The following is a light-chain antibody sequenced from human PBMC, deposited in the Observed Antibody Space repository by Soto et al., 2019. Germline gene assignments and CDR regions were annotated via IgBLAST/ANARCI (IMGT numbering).Light chain of an antibody. CDR1: QSVSSN. Sequence: EIVMTQSPAILSVSPVERATLSCRASQSVSSNLAWFQQKPGQTPRLLFNGASTRATGIPARFTGSGSGTEFTLTISSLQSEDFALYYCQQYNNWPITFGQGTRLEIK. CDR3: QQYNNWPIT. CDR2: GAS. V-gene: IGKV3-15*01. J-gene: IGKJ5*01.